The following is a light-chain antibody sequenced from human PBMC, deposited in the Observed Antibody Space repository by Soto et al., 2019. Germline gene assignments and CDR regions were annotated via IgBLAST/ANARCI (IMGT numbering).Light chain of an antibody. CDR1: QSVTTQ. CDR3: QQYGGSTRT. V-gene: IGKV3-20*01. Sequence: IVLTQSPGTLSLSPGERATLSCRASQSVTTQLAWYQQKPGQAPRLIIHGASSRATGVPDRITGSGSGTDFTLSISRPEPEDFAVYYCQQYGGSTRTFGQGTKVDIK. CDR2: GAS. J-gene: IGKJ1*01.